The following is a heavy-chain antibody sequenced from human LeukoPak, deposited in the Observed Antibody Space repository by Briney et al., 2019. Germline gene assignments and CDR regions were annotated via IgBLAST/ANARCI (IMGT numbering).Heavy chain of an antibody. CDR3: ASNTGTVFDY. CDR2: VYYSGST. V-gene: IGHV4-59*01. D-gene: IGHD7-27*01. J-gene: IGHJ4*02. CDR1: GDFITAYY. Sequence: SETRSLACTVSGDFITAYYWSWVRQPPGKGLEWIGYVYYSGSTEYNPSLRSRVTISREISKHQFSLNLTSVTAADTAVYYCASNTGTVFDYWGQGALVTVSS.